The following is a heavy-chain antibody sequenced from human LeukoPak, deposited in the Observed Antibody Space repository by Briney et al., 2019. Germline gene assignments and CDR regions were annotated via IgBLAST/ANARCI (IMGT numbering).Heavy chain of an antibody. CDR1: GGTFSSYA. CDR3: ARDPRTPDYDFWSDDYYYYGMDV. V-gene: IGHV1-69*01. D-gene: IGHD3-3*01. CDR2: IIPIFGTA. J-gene: IGHJ6*02. Sequence: SVKVSCTASGGTFSSYAISWVRQAPGQGLEWMGGIIPIFGTANYAQKYQGRVTITADESTSTAYMELSSLRSEDTAVYYCARDPRTPDYDFWSDDYYYYGMDVWGQGTTVTVSS.